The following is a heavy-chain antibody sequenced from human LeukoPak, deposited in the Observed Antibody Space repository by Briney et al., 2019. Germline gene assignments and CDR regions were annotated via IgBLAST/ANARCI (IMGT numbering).Heavy chain of an antibody. Sequence: ASVKASCKASGYTFTNYGISWVRQAPGQGLEWMGWISVYNGNTNYAQRLQGRVTMTTDTSTSTAYMELRSLRSDDTAVYYCARPRRCSSTTCTDAFDIWGQGTMVIVSS. D-gene: IGHD2-2*01. V-gene: IGHV1-18*04. CDR1: GYTFTNYG. J-gene: IGHJ3*02. CDR2: ISVYNGNT. CDR3: ARPRRCSSTTCTDAFDI.